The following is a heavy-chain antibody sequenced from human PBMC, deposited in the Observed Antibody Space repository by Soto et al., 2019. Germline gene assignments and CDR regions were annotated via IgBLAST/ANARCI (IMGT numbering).Heavy chain of an antibody. Sequence: GGSLRLSCAASGFTFSSYAMSWVRQGPGKGLEWVSGIDGSGAGTYYADSVRGRFTLSRDNSKNTLFLQMNSLRADDTAVYYCATHPYSSTWSRIYYWGQGTLVTVSS. V-gene: IGHV3-23*01. CDR2: IDGSGAGT. D-gene: IGHD6-13*01. CDR3: ATHPYSSTWSRIYY. J-gene: IGHJ4*02. CDR1: GFTFSSYA.